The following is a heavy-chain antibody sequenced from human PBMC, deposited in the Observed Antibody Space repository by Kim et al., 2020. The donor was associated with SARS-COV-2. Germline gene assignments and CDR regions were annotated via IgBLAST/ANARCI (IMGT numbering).Heavy chain of an antibody. D-gene: IGHD2-2*01. J-gene: IGHJ5*02. CDR2: MSYGGSN. CDR1: DDSITNTLYD. V-gene: IGHV4-39*01. CDR3: ASRLRLSQLLSWFDP. Sequence: SETLSLTCTVSDDSITNTLYDWAWIRQPPGKGLEWIGSMSYGGSNYYNPSLKRRVTISGDTSKNQFSLKLTSVTAADTAVYYCASRLRLSQLLSWFDPWGQGHLVTVSS.